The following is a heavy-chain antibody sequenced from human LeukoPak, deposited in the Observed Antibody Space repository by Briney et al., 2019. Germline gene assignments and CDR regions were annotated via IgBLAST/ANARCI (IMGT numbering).Heavy chain of an antibody. CDR1: GGSISISSYY. CDR2: VFYSGKT. Sequence: SETLSLTCTVSGGSISISSYYWSWIRQSPGKGLEWIGYVFYSGKTDYSPSLRSRVSMSVDTSKNQFSLKVTSVTAADTAVYYCARYYTDYGDYWGQGTLVTVSS. D-gene: IGHD2-2*02. CDR3: ARYYTDYGDY. J-gene: IGHJ4*02. V-gene: IGHV4-61*01.